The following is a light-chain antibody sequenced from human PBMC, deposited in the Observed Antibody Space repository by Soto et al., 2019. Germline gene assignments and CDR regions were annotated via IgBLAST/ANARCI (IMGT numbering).Light chain of an antibody. V-gene: IGKV1-27*01. CDR2: AAS. CDR1: QGISNY. Sequence: DIEMTQSPSSLSASVGDRVTITCRASQGISNYLAWYQQRPWKVPKLLIYAASTLQSGVPSRFSGSGSGTDFTLTISSLQPEDVATYYCQKYDSAPWTFGQGTEVEIK. CDR3: QKYDSAPWT. J-gene: IGKJ1*01.